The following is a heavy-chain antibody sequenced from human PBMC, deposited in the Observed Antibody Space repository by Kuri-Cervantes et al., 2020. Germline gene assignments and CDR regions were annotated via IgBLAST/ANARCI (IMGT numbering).Heavy chain of an antibody. CDR1: GGTFSSYA. Sequence: SVKVSCKASGGTFSSYAISWVRQAPGQGLEWMGGIIPIFGTANYAQKFQGRVTITTDESTSTAYMELSSLRSEDTAVYYCARGFRMVRGPHYDELSYYYYMDVWGKGTTVTVSS. CDR2: IIPIFGTA. CDR3: ARGFRMVRGPHYDELSYYYYMDV. D-gene: IGHD3-10*01. J-gene: IGHJ6*03. V-gene: IGHV1-69*05.